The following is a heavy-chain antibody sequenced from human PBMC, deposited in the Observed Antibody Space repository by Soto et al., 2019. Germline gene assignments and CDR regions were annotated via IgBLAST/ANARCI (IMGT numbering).Heavy chain of an antibody. D-gene: IGHD6-13*01. CDR2: IYYSGST. CDR1: GGSISSGGYY. J-gene: IGHJ5*02. V-gene: IGHV4-31*03. CDR3: ARGPYSSSWYHWFDP. Sequence: SETLSLTCTVSGGSISSGGYYWSWIRQHPGKGLEWIGYIYYSGSTYYNPSLKSRVTISVDTSKNQFSLKLSSVTAADTAVYYCARGPYSSSWYHWFDPWGQGTLVTVSS.